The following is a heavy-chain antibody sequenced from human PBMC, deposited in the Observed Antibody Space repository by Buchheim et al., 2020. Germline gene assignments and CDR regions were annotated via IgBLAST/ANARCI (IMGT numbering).Heavy chain of an antibody. CDR1: GYSFSNYW. D-gene: IGHD2-2*01. CDR3: AKARGYCSSSSCYDFDC. Sequence: EVQLVQSGAEVKKPGESLKISCKGSGYSFSNYWIGWVRQMPGKGLEWMAMIYPGDSSTKYSPSFQAKVTISADKSSSTAYPQWSSLKASDTAMYFCAKARGYCSSSSCYDFDCWGQGT. CDR2: IYPGDSST. V-gene: IGHV5-51*01. J-gene: IGHJ4*02.